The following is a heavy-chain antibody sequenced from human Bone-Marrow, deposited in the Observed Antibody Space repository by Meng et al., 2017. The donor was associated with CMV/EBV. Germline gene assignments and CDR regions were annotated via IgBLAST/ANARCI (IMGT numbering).Heavy chain of an antibody. D-gene: IGHD3-3*01. Sequence: SETLSLTCTVSGGSINTNTYYWGWIRQPPGEGLEWIGSIYDSGSTYYNPSLKSRVTMSVDTSKNQFSLNLSSVTAADTAVYFCARSADNDFWSGYSYWGQGTLATVSS. CDR2: IYDSGST. J-gene: IGHJ4*02. V-gene: IGHV4-39*01. CDR3: ARSADNDFWSGYSY. CDR1: GGSINTNTYY.